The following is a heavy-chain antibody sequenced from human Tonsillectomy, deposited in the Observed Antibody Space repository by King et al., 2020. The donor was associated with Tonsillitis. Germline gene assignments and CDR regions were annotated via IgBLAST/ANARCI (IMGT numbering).Heavy chain of an antibody. Sequence: QLQESGPGLVKPSETLSLTCAVSGGSISSSSFYWGWIRQPPGKGLEWIGSIFYSGSTYYNPSLKSRVTISVDTSKNQFSLKLSSVTAADTAVYYCARLTYYDYLWGRYLDAFDIWGQGTMVTVSS. CDR2: IFYSGST. CDR3: ARLTYYDYLWGRYLDAFDI. D-gene: IGHD3-16*01. J-gene: IGHJ3*02. V-gene: IGHV4-39*01. CDR1: GGSISSSSFY.